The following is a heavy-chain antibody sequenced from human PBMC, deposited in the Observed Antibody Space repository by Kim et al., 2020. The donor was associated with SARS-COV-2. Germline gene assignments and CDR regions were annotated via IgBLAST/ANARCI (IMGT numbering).Heavy chain of an antibody. V-gene: IGHV4-61*01. D-gene: IGHD5-12*01. Sequence: SETLSLTCTVSGGSVSSGSFYWGWVRQPPGKGLEWIGYIYYNGRTNYNPSLKSRVTMSLDTSKSQFSLRLTSVTAADTAVYFCARERAINVIALFTDSWGPGMLVTVSS. CDR1: GGSVSSGSFY. CDR2: IYYNGRT. CDR3: ARERAINVIALFTDS. J-gene: IGHJ4*02.